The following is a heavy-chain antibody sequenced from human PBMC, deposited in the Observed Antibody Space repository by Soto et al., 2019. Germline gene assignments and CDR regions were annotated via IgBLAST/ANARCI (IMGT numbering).Heavy chain of an antibody. Sequence: PSETLSLTCSVSGTSVSTSTHYWAWIRQPPGRGLEWIGSIYYIGSTYSNPSLKSRVTISLDTSKIQFSLHLSSVTAADTAVYYCARISEAVNPWYFESWGRGTLVTVS. CDR2: IYYIGST. CDR1: GTSVSTSTHY. J-gene: IGHJ4*02. V-gene: IGHV4-39*01. CDR3: ARISEAVNPWYFES.